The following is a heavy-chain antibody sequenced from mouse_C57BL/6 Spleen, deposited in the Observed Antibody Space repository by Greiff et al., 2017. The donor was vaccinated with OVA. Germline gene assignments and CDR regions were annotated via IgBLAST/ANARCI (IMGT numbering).Heavy chain of an antibody. CDR1: GFSLTSYG. Sequence: QVQLQQSGPGLVAPSQSLSITCTVSGFSLTSYGVDWVRQSPGKGLEWLGVIWGVGSTNYNSALKSRLSISKDNSKSQVFLKMNSLQADDTAMYYCARDYYGCFFAMAYWGQGTPVTVSS. D-gene: IGHD1-1*01. J-gene: IGHJ4*01. CDR2: IWGVGST. CDR3: ARDYYGCFFAMAY. V-gene: IGHV2-6*01.